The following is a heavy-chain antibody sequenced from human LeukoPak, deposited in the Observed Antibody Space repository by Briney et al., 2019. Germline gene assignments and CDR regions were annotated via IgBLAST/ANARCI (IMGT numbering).Heavy chain of an antibody. Sequence: GGSLRLSCAASGFTFSSYAMHWVRQAPGKGLEWVAVISYDGSNKYYADSVKGRFTISRDNSKNTLYLQMNSLRAEDTAVYYCAREGRGDYGVAPEAFDIWGQGTMVTVYS. V-gene: IGHV3-30*04. J-gene: IGHJ3*02. CDR3: AREGRGDYGVAPEAFDI. CDR1: GFTFSSYA. CDR2: ISYDGSNK. D-gene: IGHD4-17*01.